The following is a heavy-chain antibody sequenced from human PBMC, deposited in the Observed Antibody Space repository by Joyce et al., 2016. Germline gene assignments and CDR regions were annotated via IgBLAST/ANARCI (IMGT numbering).Heavy chain of an antibody. V-gene: IGHV5-10-1*03. CDR2: IDPNDSGT. CDR3: ARHRGGGNFVPFDH. J-gene: IGHJ4*02. Sequence: EDHLVQSGAAMKKPGESLRISCMVSGYTFVNYWISWVRQMPGKGLEWMGRIDPNDSGTDYSPSFQGHVTISADKSISTAYLQWSSLKASDTAIYYCARHRGGGNFVPFDHWGQGTLVTVSS. CDR1: GYTFVNYW. D-gene: IGHD4-23*01.